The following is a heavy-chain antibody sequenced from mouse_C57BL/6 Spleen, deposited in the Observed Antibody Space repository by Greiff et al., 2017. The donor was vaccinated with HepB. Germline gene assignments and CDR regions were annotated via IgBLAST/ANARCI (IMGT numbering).Heavy chain of an antibody. D-gene: IGHD1-1*01. CDR3: ARTLYGSSYWYFDV. V-gene: IGHV1-59*01. CDR2: IDPSDSYT. Sequence: QVQLKQPGAELVRPGTSVKLSCKASGYTFTSYWMHWVKQRPGQGLEWIGVIDPSDSYTNYNQKFKGKATLTVDTSSSTAYMQLSSLTSEDSAVYDCARTLYGSSYWYFDVWGTGTTVTVSS. J-gene: IGHJ1*03. CDR1: GYTFTSYW.